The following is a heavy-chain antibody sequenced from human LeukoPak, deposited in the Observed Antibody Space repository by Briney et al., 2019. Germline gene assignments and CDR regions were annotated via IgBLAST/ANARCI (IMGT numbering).Heavy chain of an antibody. CDR2: IYSGGST. CDR3: ARVLRYCSSTSCYGWFDP. V-gene: IGHV3-66*02. CDR1: GFTVSSSY. Sequence: GGSLRPSCAASGFTVSSSYMSWVRQAPGKGLEWVSVIYSGGSTYYADSVKGRFTISRDNSKNTLYLQMNSLRAEDTAVYYCARVLRYCSSTSCYGWFDPWGQGTLVTVSS. D-gene: IGHD2-2*01. J-gene: IGHJ5*02.